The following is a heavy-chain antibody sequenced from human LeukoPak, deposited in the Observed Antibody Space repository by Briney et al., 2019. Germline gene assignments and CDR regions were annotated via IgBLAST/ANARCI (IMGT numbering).Heavy chain of an antibody. D-gene: IGHD3-16*01. V-gene: IGHV3-21*01. CDR2: ISSSSSYI. J-gene: IGHJ4*02. CDR1: GFTFSSYS. CDR3: VRDHHYAFDS. Sequence: GGSLRLSCAASGFTFSSYSMNWVRQAPGKGLEWVSSISSSSSYIYYADSVKGRFTISRDNAKNSQYLQMNSLIDEDTAVYHCVRDHHYAFDSWGQGTLVTVSS.